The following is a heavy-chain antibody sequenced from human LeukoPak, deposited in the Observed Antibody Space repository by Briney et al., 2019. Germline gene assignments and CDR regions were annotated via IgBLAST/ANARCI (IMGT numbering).Heavy chain of an antibody. D-gene: IGHD2-15*01. CDR3: ANLAIAADLDY. V-gene: IGHV3-30*18. CDR1: GFTFSSYV. Sequence: GGSLRLSCAASGFTFSSYVMHWVRQAPGKGLEWVAVISFDGSNEYYADSVKGRFTISRDNSKNTLYLQMNSLRAEDTAVYYCANLAIAADLDYWGQGTLVTVSS. CDR2: ISFDGSNE. J-gene: IGHJ4*02.